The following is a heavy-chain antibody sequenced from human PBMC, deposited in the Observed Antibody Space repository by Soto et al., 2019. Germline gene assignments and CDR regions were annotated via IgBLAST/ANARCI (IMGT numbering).Heavy chain of an antibody. CDR1: GYSFAGYW. V-gene: IGHV5-10-1*01. J-gene: IGHJ4*02. D-gene: IGHD2-21*02. Sequence: GESLKISCKGSGYSFAGYWITWVRQKPGKGLEWMGRIDPSDSQTYYSPSFRGHVTISVTKSITTVFLQWSSLRASDTAMYYCASERLCGADCYFFDNWGQGTQVTVSS. CDR2: IDPSDSQT. CDR3: ASERLCGADCYFFDN.